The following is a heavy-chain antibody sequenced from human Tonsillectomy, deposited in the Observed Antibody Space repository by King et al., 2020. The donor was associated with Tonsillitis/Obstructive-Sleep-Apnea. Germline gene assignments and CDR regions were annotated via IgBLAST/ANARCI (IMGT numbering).Heavy chain of an antibody. CDR2: IWYEGSNK. Sequence: VQLVESGGGVVQPGRSLRLSCAASGFTFSSYGMHWVRQAPGKGLEWVAVIWYEGSNKYYADSVKGRFTISRDNSKNTLYLQMNSLRAEDTAVYYCARGVRDYDFWSGYYRGEDYYYYMDVWGKGTTVTVSS. CDR3: ARGVRDYDFWSGYYRGEDYYYYMDV. D-gene: IGHD3-3*01. J-gene: IGHJ6*03. V-gene: IGHV3-33*01. CDR1: GFTFSSYG.